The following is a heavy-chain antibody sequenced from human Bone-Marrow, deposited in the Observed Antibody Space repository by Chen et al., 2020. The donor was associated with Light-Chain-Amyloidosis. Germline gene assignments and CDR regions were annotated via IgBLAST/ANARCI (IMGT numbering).Heavy chain of an antibody. V-gene: IGHV4-4*02. CDR3: ARDLEAVTSYNYYYYMDV. CDR2: INQSGRT. Sequence: QVQLQESGPGLVKPSGTLSLTCTVSGGSISSGKWWSWVRQSPGKGLEWIGIINQSGRTNYNPSLKSRVTISADKSKNQFSLRLGSVTAADTAVYFCARDLEAVTSYNYYYYMDVWGKGTTVTVSS. D-gene: IGHD6-19*01. CDR1: GGSISSGKW. J-gene: IGHJ6*03.